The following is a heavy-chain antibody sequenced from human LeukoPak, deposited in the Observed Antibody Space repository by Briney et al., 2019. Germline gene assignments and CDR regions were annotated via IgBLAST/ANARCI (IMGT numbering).Heavy chain of an antibody. CDR3: AKDLATYSSSWYYGMDV. Sequence: SGGSLRLSCAASGFTFSSYGMHWVRQAPGEGLEWVAVISYDGSNKYYADSVKGRFTISRDNSKNTLYLQMNSLRAEDTAVYYCAKDLATYSSSWYYGMDVWGQGTTVTVSS. J-gene: IGHJ6*02. CDR1: GFTFSSYG. V-gene: IGHV3-30*18. D-gene: IGHD6-13*01. CDR2: ISYDGSNK.